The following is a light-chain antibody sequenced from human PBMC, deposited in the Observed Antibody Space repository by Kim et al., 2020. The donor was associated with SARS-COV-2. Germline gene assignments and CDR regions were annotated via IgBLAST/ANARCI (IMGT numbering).Light chain of an antibody. J-gene: IGLJ1*01. V-gene: IGLV2-14*01. CDR3: SSYIRGSTNYV. CDR1: TSCVGGYKY. CDR2: EVS. Sequence: QSITPSGTGTTSCVGGYKYVSWYQQHPGKAPKLVIYEVSNRPSGVSNRFSGSKSGNTASLTISGLQAEDEADYYCSSYIRGSTNYVFGTGTKVTVL.